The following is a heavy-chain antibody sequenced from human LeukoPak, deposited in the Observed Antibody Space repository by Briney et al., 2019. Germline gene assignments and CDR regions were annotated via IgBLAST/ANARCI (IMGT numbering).Heavy chain of an antibody. CDR2: IYYSGST. D-gene: IGHD3-22*01. CDR1: GGSISTYY. CDR3: ARGNWEVITPDY. Sequence: SETLSFTCTVSGGSISTYYWSWIRQPPGKGLEWIGYIYYSGSTNYNPSLKSRVTISIDTSKNQFSLKLSSVAAADTAVYYCARGNWEVITPDYWGQGTLVTVSS. V-gene: IGHV4-59*01. J-gene: IGHJ4*02.